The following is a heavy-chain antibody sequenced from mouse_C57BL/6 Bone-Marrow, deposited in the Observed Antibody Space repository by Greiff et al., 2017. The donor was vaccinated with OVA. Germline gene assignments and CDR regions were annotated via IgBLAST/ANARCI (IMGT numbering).Heavy chain of an antibody. V-gene: IGHV5-4*03. D-gene: IGHD4-1*01. J-gene: IGHJ2*01. CDR3: ARGRTGTVDY. CDR1: GFTFSSYA. Sequence: EVKLVESGGGLVKPGGSLKLSCAASGFTFSSYAMSWVRQTPEKRLEWVATISDGGSYTYYPDNVKGRFTISRDNAKNNLYLQMSHLKSEDTAMYYCARGRTGTVDYWGQGTTLTVSS. CDR2: ISDGGSYT.